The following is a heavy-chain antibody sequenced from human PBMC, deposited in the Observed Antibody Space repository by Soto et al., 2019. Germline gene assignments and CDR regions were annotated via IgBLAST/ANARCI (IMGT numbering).Heavy chain of an antibody. D-gene: IGHD6-19*01. CDR3: ARATAVAGRNWFDP. V-gene: IGHV1-3*01. J-gene: IGHJ5*02. Sequence: QVQLVQSGAEVKKPGASVKVSCKASGYTFTSYAIHWIRQAPGQRLEWMAWINAGDGNTKCSQKFQGRVTITRDTSASTAYMELSSMRSEDTAVYYGARATAVAGRNWFDPWGQGTLVTVSS. CDR1: GYTFTSYA. CDR2: INAGDGNT.